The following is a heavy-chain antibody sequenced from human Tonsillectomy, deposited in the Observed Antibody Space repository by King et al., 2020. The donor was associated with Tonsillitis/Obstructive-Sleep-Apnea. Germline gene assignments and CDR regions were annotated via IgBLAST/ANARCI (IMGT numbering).Heavy chain of an antibody. Sequence: VQLVESGGGVVQPGRSLRLSCAASGFTFSSYAMHWVRQAPGKGLEWVAVISYDGSNKYYADSVKGRFTISRDNSKNTLYLQMNSLRAEDTAVYYCARGRTVVTSSSDYGGQETLVTVS. V-gene: IGHV3-30*01. CDR1: GFTFSSYA. J-gene: IGHJ4*02. CDR2: ISYDGSNK. D-gene: IGHD2-21*02. CDR3: ARGRTVVTSSSDY.